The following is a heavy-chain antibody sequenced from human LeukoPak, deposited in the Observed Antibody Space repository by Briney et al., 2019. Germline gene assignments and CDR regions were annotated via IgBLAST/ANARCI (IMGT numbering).Heavy chain of an antibody. Sequence: SETLSLTCTVSGGSISTYYWSWIRQPPGKGLEWIGYINYSGSTKYNPSLKSRVTISVDKAKNQFSLKVNSVTAADTAVYYCARASPYDNWSGYWFDPWGQGTLVTVSS. J-gene: IGHJ5*02. CDR3: ARASPYDNWSGYWFDP. CDR2: INYSGST. CDR1: GGSISTYY. D-gene: IGHD3-3*01. V-gene: IGHV4-59*01.